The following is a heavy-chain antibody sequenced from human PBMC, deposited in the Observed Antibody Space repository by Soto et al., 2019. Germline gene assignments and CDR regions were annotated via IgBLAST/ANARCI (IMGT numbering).Heavy chain of an antibody. CDR2: ISGSGGST. D-gene: IGHD2-15*01. CDR3: AKAVYCSGGSCYSYYFDY. Sequence: EVQLLESGGGLVQPGGSLRLSCAASGFTFSSYAMSWVRQAPGKGLEWVSAISGSGGSTYYADSVKGRFTISRDNSKNTLYLQMNSLRAEYTAVYYCAKAVYCSGGSCYSYYFDYWGQGTLVTVSS. V-gene: IGHV3-23*01. CDR1: GFTFSSYA. J-gene: IGHJ4*02.